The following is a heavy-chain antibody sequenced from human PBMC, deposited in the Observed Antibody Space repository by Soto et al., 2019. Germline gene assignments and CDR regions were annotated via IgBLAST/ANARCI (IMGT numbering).Heavy chain of an antibody. CDR3: ASQLESTTHFGY. V-gene: IGHV4-39*01. D-gene: IGHD1-1*01. Sequence: LQLQESGPGLVKPSETLSLTCTVSGGSISNSDYFWAWMRQPPGKGLEWVGTISHTGSPRYNPSLKSRVTISVATSKNQFSLRLPSVTAADTAVFYCASQLESTTHFGYWGRGTLVTVSS. CDR2: ISHTGSP. CDR1: GGSISNSDYF. J-gene: IGHJ4*02.